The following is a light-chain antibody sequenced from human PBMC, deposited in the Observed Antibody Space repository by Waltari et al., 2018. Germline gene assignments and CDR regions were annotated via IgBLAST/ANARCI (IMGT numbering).Light chain of an antibody. Sequence: DIQMTQSPSSLSASVGDRVTITCRTNQSISSYLSWYQLKAGKAPKLLIYPASSLQSGVPSRFSGSWSRTDFTLTINGLQPEDFATYSCQQTYSTPWTFGRGTKVEIK. CDR2: PAS. CDR1: QSISSY. CDR3: QQTYSTPWT. V-gene: IGKV1-39*01. J-gene: IGKJ1*01.